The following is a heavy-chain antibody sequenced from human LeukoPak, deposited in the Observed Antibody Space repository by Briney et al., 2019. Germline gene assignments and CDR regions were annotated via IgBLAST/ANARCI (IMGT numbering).Heavy chain of an antibody. CDR1: GGSISSGSYY. V-gene: IGHV4-61*02. CDR2: IYTSGST. CDR3: ARAPQFFYGSGGQQSFDY. Sequence: SETLSLTCTVSGGSISSGSYYWSWIRQPAGKGLEWIGRIYTSGSTNYNPSLKSRVTISVDTSKNQFSLKLRSVTAADTAVYYCARAPQFFYGSGGQQSFDYWGQEPWSPSPQ. J-gene: IGHJ4*01. D-gene: IGHD2-15*01.